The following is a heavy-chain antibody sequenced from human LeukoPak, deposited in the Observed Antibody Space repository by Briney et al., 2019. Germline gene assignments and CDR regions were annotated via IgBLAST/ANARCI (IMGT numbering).Heavy chain of an antibody. CDR1: GYSISSGYY. CDR2: IYHSGST. CDR3: ARGTQADYGDLYYFDY. V-gene: IGHV4-38-2*02. J-gene: IGHJ4*02. Sequence: SETLSLTCTVSGYSISSGYYWGWIRQPPGKGLEWIGSIYHSGSTYYNPSLKSRVTISVDTSKNQFSLKLSSVTAADTAVYYCARGTQADYGDLYYFDYWGQGTLVTVSS. D-gene: IGHD4-17*01.